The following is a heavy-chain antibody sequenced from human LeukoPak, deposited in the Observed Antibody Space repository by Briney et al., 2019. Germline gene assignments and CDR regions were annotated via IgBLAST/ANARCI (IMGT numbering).Heavy chain of an antibody. J-gene: IGHJ4*02. CDR2: INPNSGGT. D-gene: IGHD4-17*01. V-gene: IGHV1-2*02. CDR1: GYTFTGYY. Sequence: ASVKVSCKASGYTFTGYYMHWVRQAPGQGLEWMGWINPNSGGTKYAQKLQGRVTMTRDTSINTAYMELSRLRSDDTAVYYCARDGDDGDYDFDYWGQGTLVTVSS. CDR3: ARDGDDGDYDFDY.